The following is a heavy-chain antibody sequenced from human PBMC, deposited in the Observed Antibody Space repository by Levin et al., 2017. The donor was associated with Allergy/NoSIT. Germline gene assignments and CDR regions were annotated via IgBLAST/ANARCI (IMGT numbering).Heavy chain of an antibody. D-gene: IGHD5-12*01. CDR2: IGGGGDNI. Sequence: GGSLRLSCVGSEFTFHNYAMNWVRQAPGKGLEWVSGIGGGGDNIYYADSVKGRFTISRDNSKNTLYLQMSSLRVEDTAMYYCAKDSRGYVQAVDYWGQGTLVTVSS. V-gene: IGHV3-23*01. J-gene: IGHJ4*02. CDR1: EFTFHNYA. CDR3: AKDSRGYVQAVDY.